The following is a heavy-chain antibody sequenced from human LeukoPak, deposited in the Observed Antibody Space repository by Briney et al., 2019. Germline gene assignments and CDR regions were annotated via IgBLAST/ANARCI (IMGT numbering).Heavy chain of an antibody. CDR3: AQDTITMIVVVIMD. CDR1: GFTFSSYA. CDR2: ISGSGGST. Sequence: PGGSLRLSRAASGFTFSSYAMSWVRQAPGKELEWVSAISGSGGSTYYADSVKGRFTISRDNSKNTLYLQMNSLRAEDTAVYYCAQDTITMIVVVIMDWGQGTLVTVSS. J-gene: IGHJ4*02. V-gene: IGHV3-23*01. D-gene: IGHD3-22*01.